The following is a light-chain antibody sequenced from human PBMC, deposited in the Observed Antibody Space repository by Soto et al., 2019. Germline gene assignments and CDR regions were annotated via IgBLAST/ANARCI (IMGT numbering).Light chain of an antibody. V-gene: IGLV2-14*01. J-gene: IGLJ3*02. Sequence: QSVLTQPASVSGSPGQSITISCTGTSSDVGGYNYVSWYQQNPGTAPKVMIYEVSNRPSGVSSRFSGSKSGNTASLTISGLQAEDEADYYCSSYTTSGTPVFGGGTKVTVL. CDR1: SSDVGGYNY. CDR2: EVS. CDR3: SSYTTSGTPV.